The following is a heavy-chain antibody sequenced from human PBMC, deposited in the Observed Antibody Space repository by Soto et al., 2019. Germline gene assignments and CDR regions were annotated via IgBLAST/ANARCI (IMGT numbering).Heavy chain of an antibody. CDR2: IKQDGSEK. V-gene: IGHV3-7*03. J-gene: IGHJ6*02. CDR1: GFTFSSYW. Sequence: GGSLRLSCAASGFTFSSYWMSWVRQAPGKGLEWVANIKQDGSEKYYVDSVKGRFTISRDNAKNSLYLQMNSLRAEDTAVYYCARDSTYDFWSGSNYYGMDVWRQRTTVTVSS. CDR3: ARDSTYDFWSGSNYYGMDV. D-gene: IGHD3-3*01.